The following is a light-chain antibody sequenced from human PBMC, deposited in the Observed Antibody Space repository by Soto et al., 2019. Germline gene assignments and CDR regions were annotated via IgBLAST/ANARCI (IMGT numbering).Light chain of an antibody. Sequence: QSALTQPASVSGSPGQSITISCTGSSSDVGHYNLVSWYQLHPGKAPRIMIYDVSNRPSGVSNRFSGSKSGNKASLTIPVLQAEDEADYYCSSYSTSSTLYVFGTGTTVTVL. CDR3: SSYSTSSTLYV. J-gene: IGLJ1*01. CDR1: SSDVGHYNL. CDR2: DVS. V-gene: IGLV2-14*01.